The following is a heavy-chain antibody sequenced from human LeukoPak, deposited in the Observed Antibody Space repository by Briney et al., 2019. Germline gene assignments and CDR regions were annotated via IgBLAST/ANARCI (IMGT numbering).Heavy chain of an antibody. CDR2: IYYSGST. Sequence: SETLSLTCTVSGGSISSYYWSWIRQPPGKGLEWIGYIYYSGSTNYNPSLKSRVTISVDTSKNQFSLKLSSVTAADTAVYYCARVEGGTGDKYYTDYWGQGTLVTVSS. V-gene: IGHV4-59*01. CDR3: ARVEGGTGDKYYTDY. D-gene: IGHD2-21*02. J-gene: IGHJ4*02. CDR1: GGSISSYY.